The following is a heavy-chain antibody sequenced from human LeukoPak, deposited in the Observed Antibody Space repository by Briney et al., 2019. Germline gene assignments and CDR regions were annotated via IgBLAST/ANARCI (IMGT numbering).Heavy chain of an antibody. V-gene: IGHV3-23*01. D-gene: IGHD6-19*01. J-gene: IGHJ5*02. CDR3: ARVAGWHWFDP. Sequence: GGALRLSCAASGFTFSSYDMTWVRQAPGRGLEWASSIRPSGDNTYYGDSVKGRFTISRDNSKNTVYLQMNNMRVDDTAVYYCARVAGWHWFDPWGQGTLVTVSS. CDR1: GFTFSSYD. CDR2: IRPSGDNT.